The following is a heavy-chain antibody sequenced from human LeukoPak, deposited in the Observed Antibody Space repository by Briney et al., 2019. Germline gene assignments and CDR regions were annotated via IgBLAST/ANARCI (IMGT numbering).Heavy chain of an antibody. V-gene: IGHV3-43*02. CDR3: ARDLRKGRYFDY. D-gene: IGHD3-10*01. Sequence: TGGSLRLSCAASGFTFDDYAIHWVRQAPGKGLEWVSLISGDGGNTYYADSVKGRFTLSRGNSKNTLYVQMDSLRAEDTAVYYCARDLRKGRYFDYWGQGTLVTVSS. J-gene: IGHJ4*02. CDR2: ISGDGGNT. CDR1: GFTFDDYA.